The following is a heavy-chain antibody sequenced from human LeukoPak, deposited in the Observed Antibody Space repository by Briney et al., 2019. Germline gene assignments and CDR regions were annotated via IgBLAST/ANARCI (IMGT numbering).Heavy chain of an antibody. V-gene: IGHV3-66*01. CDR3: AKDTDDYYDSPADY. Sequence: PGGSLRLSCAASGFTVSSNYMSWVRQAPGKGLEWVSVIYSGGSTYYADSVKGRFTISRDNSKNTLYLQMNSLRAEDTAVYYCAKDTDDYYDSPADYWGQGTLVTVSS. D-gene: IGHD3-22*01. CDR2: IYSGGST. J-gene: IGHJ4*02. CDR1: GFTVSSNY.